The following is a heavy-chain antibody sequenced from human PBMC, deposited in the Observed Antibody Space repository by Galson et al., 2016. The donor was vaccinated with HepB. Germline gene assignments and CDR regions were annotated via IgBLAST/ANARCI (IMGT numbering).Heavy chain of an antibody. CDR1: GFTFSSYS. V-gene: IGHV3-21*01. Sequence: LRLSCAASGFTFSSYSMNWVRQAPGKGLEWVSFISSSSSYIYYADSVKGRFTISRDNAKNSVYLQVNSLRAEDTAVYYCARFLDNPERMSSSWYVAFSIWGQGTLVTVSS. CDR2: ISSSSSYI. J-gene: IGHJ4*02. CDR3: ARFLDNPERMSSSWYVAFSI. D-gene: IGHD6-13*01.